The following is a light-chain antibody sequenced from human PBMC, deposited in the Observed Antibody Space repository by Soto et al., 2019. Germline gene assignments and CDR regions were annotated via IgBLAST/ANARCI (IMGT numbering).Light chain of an antibody. CDR3: CSYAGRNVV. V-gene: IGLV2-11*01. J-gene: IGLJ2*01. CDR2: DVT. Sequence: QSVLTQPRSVSGSPGQSVTISCTGTSGDVGAYNYVSWYQQQPGKAPKLILYDVTERPSGVPDRFSGSKSGNTASLTISGLQAEDEADYYCCSYAGRNVVFGGGTKVTVL. CDR1: SGDVGAYNY.